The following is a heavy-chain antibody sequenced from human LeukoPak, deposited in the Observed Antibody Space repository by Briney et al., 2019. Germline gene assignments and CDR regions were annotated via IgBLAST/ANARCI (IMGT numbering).Heavy chain of an antibody. V-gene: IGHV1-69*05. CDR1: GGTFSSYA. CDR2: IIPIFGTA. CDR3: ARELDDYFDY. J-gene: IGHJ4*02. Sequence: ASVRVSCKASGGTFSSYAISWVRQAPGQGLEWMGGIIPIFGTANYAQKFQGRVTITTDESTSTAYMGLSSLRSEDTAVYYCARELDDYFDYWGQGTLVTVSS.